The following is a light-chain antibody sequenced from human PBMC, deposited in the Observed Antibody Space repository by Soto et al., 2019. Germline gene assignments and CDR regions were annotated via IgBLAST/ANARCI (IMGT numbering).Light chain of an antibody. CDR2: TVS. Sequence: DIQLTQSPSSLSASVGDRVTITCRANQSITTYLNWHQQRPGKAPKILIYTVSNLQSGVPSRFSGSGSGTEFTLTISSLQPEDFATYYCQQSYGTPYTFGQGTRVEIK. CDR1: QSITTY. V-gene: IGKV1-39*01. J-gene: IGKJ2*01. CDR3: QQSYGTPYT.